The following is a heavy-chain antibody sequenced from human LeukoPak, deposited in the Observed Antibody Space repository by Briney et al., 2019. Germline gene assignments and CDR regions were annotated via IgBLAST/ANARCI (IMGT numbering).Heavy chain of an antibody. CDR1: GYTFTSYY. D-gene: IGHD6-19*01. CDR3: ARDDPLDKISSGWGP. V-gene: IGHV1-46*01. J-gene: IGHJ5*02. CDR2: ISPSGGST. Sequence: ASVKVSCKASGYTFTSYYIHWVRQAPGQGLEWMGLISPSGGSTNYAQKFQGRVTMTRDTSTNTVYMELSSLRSEDTAVYYCARDDPLDKISSGWGPWGQGTLVTVSS.